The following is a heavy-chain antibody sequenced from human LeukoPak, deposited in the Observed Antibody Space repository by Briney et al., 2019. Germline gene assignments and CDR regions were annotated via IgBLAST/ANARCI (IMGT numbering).Heavy chain of an antibody. V-gene: IGHV4-31*03. Sequence: SQTLSLTCTVSGGSISSGGFYWSWIRQHPGKGLEWLGYIYYSGTTYYNPSLKSRVTFSVDTSKNQFSLKLNPVTAADAALYYCARGTTDGYSYGRFDYWGQGTLVTVSS. CDR1: GGSISSGGFY. CDR3: ARGTTDGYSYGRFDY. J-gene: IGHJ4*02. CDR2: IYYSGTT. D-gene: IGHD5-18*01.